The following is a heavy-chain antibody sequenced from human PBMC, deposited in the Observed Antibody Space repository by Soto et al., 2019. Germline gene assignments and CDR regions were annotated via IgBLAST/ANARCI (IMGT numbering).Heavy chain of an antibody. CDR1: GFTFSSYA. V-gene: IGHV3-23*01. D-gene: IGHD2-15*01. Sequence: PGGSLRLSCAASGFTFSSYAMSWVRQAPGKGLEWVSAISGSGGGTNYADSVKGRFTISRDTSKNTLYLQMNSLRVEDTAVYYYAKGYCSGGSCSPDYYYMDVWGKGTTVTVSS. J-gene: IGHJ6*03. CDR2: ISGSGGGT. CDR3: AKGYCSGGSCSPDYYYMDV.